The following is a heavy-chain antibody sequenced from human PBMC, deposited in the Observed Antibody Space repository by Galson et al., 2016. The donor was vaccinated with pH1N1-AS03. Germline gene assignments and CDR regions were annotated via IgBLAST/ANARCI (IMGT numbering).Heavy chain of an antibody. CDR3: AREVEDGYFFDY. CDR2: IHSDGSST. Sequence: SLRLSCAASGFTFSGDWMYWIRQAPGKGLVWVSRIHSDGSSTTYADSVKGRFTISRDNAKNTLYLQMNSLRAEDTAVYYCAREVEDGYFFDYWGQGTLVTVSS. CDR1: GFTFSGDW. V-gene: IGHV3-74*03. J-gene: IGHJ4*02. D-gene: IGHD5-24*01.